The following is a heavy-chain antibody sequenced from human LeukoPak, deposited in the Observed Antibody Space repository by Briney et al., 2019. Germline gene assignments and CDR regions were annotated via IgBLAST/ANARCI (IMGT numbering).Heavy chain of an antibody. V-gene: IGHV3-53*01. CDR3: ARVIIISVARWFDP. CDR1: GFTVSSNY. J-gene: IGHJ5*02. Sequence: PGGSLRLSCAASGFTVSSNYMSWVRQAPGKGLEWVSVIYSGGSTYYADSVKGRFTISRHNSKNTLYLQMNSLRAEDTAVYYCARVIIISVARWFDPWGQGTLVTVSS. D-gene: IGHD3-16*02. CDR2: IYSGGST.